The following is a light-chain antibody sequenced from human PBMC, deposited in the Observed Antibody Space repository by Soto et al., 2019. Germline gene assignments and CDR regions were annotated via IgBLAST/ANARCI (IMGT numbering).Light chain of an antibody. CDR1: SSDVGDYNY. CDR3: SSYTNTRTYV. CDR2: EVN. J-gene: IGLJ1*01. V-gene: IGLV2-14*01. Sequence: QSALIQPASVSGSPGQSITISCTGTSSDVGDYNYVSWYQQHPDRVPKLIIFEVNNRPSGVSNRFSGSKSGITASLTISGLPAEDEADYYCSSYTNTRTYVFGTGTKVTVL.